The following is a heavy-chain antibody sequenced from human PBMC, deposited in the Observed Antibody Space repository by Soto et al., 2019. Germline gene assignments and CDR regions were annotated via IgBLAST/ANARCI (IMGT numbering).Heavy chain of an antibody. CDR1: GGTFSTYT. CDR3: ARRLDDRADEGFDV. V-gene: IGHV1-69*18. J-gene: IGHJ3*01. Sequence: QVHLVQSGAEVRKPGSLVKVSCKTSGGTFSTYTIYWVRQAPGQGLEWMGRIIPLFGTTKYAQNFQDRVTITAEESTSTTYMELSSLRAEDTAVYYCARRLDDRADEGFDVWGEGTAVTVSA. CDR2: IIPLFGTT. D-gene: IGHD3-16*01.